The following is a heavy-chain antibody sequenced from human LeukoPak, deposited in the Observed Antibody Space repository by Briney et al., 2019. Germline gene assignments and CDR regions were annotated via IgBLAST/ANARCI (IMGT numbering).Heavy chain of an antibody. CDR2: IYYSGST. D-gene: IGHD2-15*01. V-gene: IGHV4-59*08. J-gene: IGHJ6*03. Sequence: SETLSLTRTVSGGSISSYYWSWIRQPPGKGLEWIGYIYYSGSTNYNPSLKSRVTISVDTSKNQFSLKLSSVTAADTAVYYCARQYLGAGWSNYYYYYMDVWGKGTTVTVSS. CDR3: ARQYLGAGWSNYYYYYMDV. CDR1: GGSISSYY.